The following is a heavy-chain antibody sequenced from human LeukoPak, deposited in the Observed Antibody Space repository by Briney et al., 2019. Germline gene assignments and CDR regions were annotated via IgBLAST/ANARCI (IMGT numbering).Heavy chain of an antibody. J-gene: IGHJ6*03. CDR1: GFTFSDYY. CDR3: ARGTIFGAYYYYMDV. V-gene: IGHV3-11*04. Sequence: KTGGSLRLSCAASGFTFSDYYMSWIRQAPGKGLEWVPYISSSGSTIYYADSVKGRFTISRDNAKNSLYLQMNSLRAEDTAVYYCARGTIFGAYYYYMDVWGKGTTVTVSS. D-gene: IGHD3-3*01. CDR2: ISSSGSTI.